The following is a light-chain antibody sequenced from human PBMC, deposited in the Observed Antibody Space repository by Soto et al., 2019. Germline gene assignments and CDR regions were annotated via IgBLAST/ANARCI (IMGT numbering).Light chain of an antibody. Sequence: QSVLTQPPSASGTPGQRVTISCSGSSSNIGSNYVYWYQQLPGTAPKLLIYRNNQRPSGVPDRFSGSKSGTSASLAISGLRSEDEADYYCAAWDDSLSGPHVVFGGGTKVTAL. CDR3: AAWDDSLSGPHVV. V-gene: IGLV1-47*01. CDR2: RNN. CDR1: SSNIGSNY. J-gene: IGLJ2*01.